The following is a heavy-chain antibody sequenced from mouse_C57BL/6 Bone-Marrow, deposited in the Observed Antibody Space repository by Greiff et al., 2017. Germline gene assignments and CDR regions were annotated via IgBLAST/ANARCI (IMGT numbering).Heavy chain of an antibody. J-gene: IGHJ4*01. CDR1: GYTFTDYE. D-gene: IGHD1-1*01. V-gene: IGHV1-15*01. CDR2: IDPETGGT. CDR3: TECFYGSSGDEYYAMDY. Sequence: VQVVESGAELVRPGASVTLSCKASGYTFTDYEMHWVKQTPVHGLEWIGAIDPETGGTAYNQKFKGKAILTADKSSSTAYMELRSLTSEDSAVYYCTECFYGSSGDEYYAMDYWGQGTSVTVSS.